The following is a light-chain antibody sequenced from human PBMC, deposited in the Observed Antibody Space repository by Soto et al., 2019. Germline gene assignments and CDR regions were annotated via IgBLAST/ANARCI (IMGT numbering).Light chain of an antibody. J-gene: IGLJ2*01. V-gene: IGLV2-8*01. Sequence: QSALTQPASVSGSPGQSITISCTGTSSDIGAYNLVSWYQHHPGKVPKLMISQVTQRPSGVPDRFSGSKSGNTASLTVSGLQSEDEGDYYCTSYAGGNTVIFGGGTKLTV. CDR3: TSYAGGNTVI. CDR1: SSDIGAYNL. CDR2: QVT.